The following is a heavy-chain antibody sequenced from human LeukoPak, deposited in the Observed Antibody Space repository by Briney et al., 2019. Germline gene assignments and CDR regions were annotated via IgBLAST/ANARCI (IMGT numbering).Heavy chain of an antibody. CDR2: ILHSGTT. D-gene: IGHD2-2*03. CDR1: GGSLSSGGYY. V-gene: IGHV4-31*03. J-gene: IGHJ4*02. CDR3: ARGRWKTGMDSPYYFDF. Sequence: PSETLSLTCTVSGGSLSSGGYYWNWIRQHPGKGLEWIGCILHSGTTYYNPSLKSRVTMSVDTSKNQFSLKLTSVTAADTAVYYCARGRWKTGMDSPYYFDFWGQGTLVTVSS.